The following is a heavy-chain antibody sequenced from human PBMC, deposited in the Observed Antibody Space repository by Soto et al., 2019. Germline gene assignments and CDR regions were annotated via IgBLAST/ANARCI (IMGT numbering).Heavy chain of an antibody. CDR1: GFTFSSYG. Sequence: QVQLVESGGGVVQPGRSLRLSCAASGFTFSSYGMHWVRQAPGKGLEWVAVISYDGSNKYYADSVKGRFTISRDNSKNTLYLQMNSLRAEDTAVYYCAKVASWIQLWAYFDYWGQGTLVTVSS. CDR3: AKVASWIQLWAYFDY. D-gene: IGHD5-18*01. CDR2: ISYDGSNK. J-gene: IGHJ4*02. V-gene: IGHV3-30*18.